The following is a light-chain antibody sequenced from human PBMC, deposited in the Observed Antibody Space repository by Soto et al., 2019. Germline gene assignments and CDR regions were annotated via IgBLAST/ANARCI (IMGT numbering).Light chain of an antibody. J-gene: IGKJ1*01. CDR2: AAS. V-gene: IGKV1-16*01. CDR3: QQYDHYPWT. CDR1: QSVSSN. Sequence: MTQSPATLSVSPGERATLSCRASQSVSSNLAWFQQKPGKAPTSLIYAASSLRSGVPSRFSGSGSGTVFTLTISNLQPEDFATYYCQQYDHYPWTFGQGTTVEIK.